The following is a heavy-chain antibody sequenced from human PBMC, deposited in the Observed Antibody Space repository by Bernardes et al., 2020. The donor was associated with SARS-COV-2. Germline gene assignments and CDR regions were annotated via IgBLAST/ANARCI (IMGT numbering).Heavy chain of an antibody. CDR3: ARRRRSYAAGTFLMDV. J-gene: IGHJ6*02. Sequence: SETLSLTCAVYGGAFSGYFWTWIRQPPGKGLEWIGEVNHSGATNYNPSLKGRLTISVDTPKNQFSLKLTSVTAADTAVYFCARRRRSYAAGTFLMDVWGQGTTVTVSS. CDR2: VNHSGAT. D-gene: IGHD3-10*01. CDR1: GGAFSGYF. V-gene: IGHV4-34*01.